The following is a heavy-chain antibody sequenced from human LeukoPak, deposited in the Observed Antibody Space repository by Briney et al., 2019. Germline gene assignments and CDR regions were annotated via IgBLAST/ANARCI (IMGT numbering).Heavy chain of an antibody. J-gene: IGHJ5*01. V-gene: IGHV1-18*01. CDR3: ARDRNPITGYSGRGYWNPNCWFDP. CDR1: VYTFTSFG. D-gene: IGHD6-13*01. CDR2: KTAYNGNT. Sequence: TVKLSCKSSVYTFTSFGTSWVPHAPGQGREWMVWKTAYNGNTIYTQNLQGRDTMNTDTSTSTAYRELRSLRSDHPPVYYSARDRNPITGYSGRGYWNPNCWFDPWGQGTLVTVSS.